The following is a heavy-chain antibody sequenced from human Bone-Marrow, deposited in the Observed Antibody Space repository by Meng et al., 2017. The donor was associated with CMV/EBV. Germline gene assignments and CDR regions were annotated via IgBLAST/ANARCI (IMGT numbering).Heavy chain of an antibody. CDR1: GFTFSSYW. V-gene: IGHV3-74*01. Sequence: GGSLRLSCAASGFTFSSYWMHWVRQAPGKGLVWVSRINSDGSSTSYADSVKGRFTISRDNAKNTLYLQMNSLRAEDTAVYYCAKARVVGWVTSGWYFDWFDAWGQGTPVTVSS. D-gene: IGHD6-19*01. J-gene: IGHJ5*02. CDR2: INSDGSST. CDR3: AKARVVGWVTSGWYFDWFDA.